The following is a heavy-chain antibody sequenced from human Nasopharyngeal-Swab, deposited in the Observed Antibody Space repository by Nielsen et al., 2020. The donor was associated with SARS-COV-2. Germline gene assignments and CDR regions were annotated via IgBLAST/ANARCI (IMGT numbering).Heavy chain of an antibody. Sequence: SETLSLTCTVSGGSISSYYWSWIRQPPGKGLEWIGYIYYSGSTNYNPSLKSRVTISVDTSKNQFSLKLSSVTAADTAVYYCASVYSSSDSAFDIWGQGTMVTVPS. CDR2: IYYSGST. CDR1: GGSISSYY. J-gene: IGHJ3*02. CDR3: ASVYSSSDSAFDI. D-gene: IGHD6-6*01. V-gene: IGHV4-59*01.